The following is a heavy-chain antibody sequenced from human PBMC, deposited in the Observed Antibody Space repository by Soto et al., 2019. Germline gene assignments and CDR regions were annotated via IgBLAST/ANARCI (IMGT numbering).Heavy chain of an antibody. V-gene: IGHV4-31*03. CDR2: IYYSGST. CDR1: GGSISSGGYY. Sequence: SETLSLTCTVSGGSISSGGYYWSWIRQHPGKGLEWIGYIYYSGSTYHNPSLKSRVTISVDTSKNQFSLKLSSVTAADTAVYYCARARGTTGTTIPEIYYYYYYYMDVWGKGTTVTVSS. D-gene: IGHD1-1*01. CDR3: ARARGTTGTTIPEIYYYYYYYMDV. J-gene: IGHJ6*03.